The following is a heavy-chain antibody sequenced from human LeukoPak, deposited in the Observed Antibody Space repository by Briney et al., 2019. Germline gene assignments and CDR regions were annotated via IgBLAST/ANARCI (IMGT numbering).Heavy chain of an antibody. CDR3: ATDIKGLQMGKLSY. V-gene: IGHV1-8*01. CDR2: MNPNSGNT. J-gene: IGHJ4*02. Sequence: ASVKVSCKASGYTFTSYDINWVRQATGQGLEWMGWMNPNSGNTGYAQKFQGRVTMTRNTSISTAYMELSSLRSEDTAVYYCATDIKGLQMGKLSYWGQGTLVTVSS. CDR1: GYTFTSYD. D-gene: IGHD1-1*01.